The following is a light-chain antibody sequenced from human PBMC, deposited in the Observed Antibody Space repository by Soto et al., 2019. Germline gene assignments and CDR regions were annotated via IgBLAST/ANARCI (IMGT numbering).Light chain of an antibody. CDR2: GAS. J-gene: IGKJ5*01. Sequence: EMVMTQSPATLSVAPGERATLSCRASQSVSSNLAWYQQKPGQAPRLLIYGASTRATGIPARFSGSGSGTEFTLTISSLKSEDFAVYYCQQYNNWPPITFGQGTRLQIK. CDR3: QQYNNWPPIT. V-gene: IGKV3-15*01. CDR1: QSVSSN.